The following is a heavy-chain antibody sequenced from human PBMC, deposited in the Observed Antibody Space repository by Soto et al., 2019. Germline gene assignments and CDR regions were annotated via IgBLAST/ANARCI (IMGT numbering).Heavy chain of an antibody. Sequence: QVQLVESGGGVVQPGRSLRLSCAASGFMFPNFGMHWVRQAPGKGLEWLALITYEGSNTHYADAVKGRFTISRDNGKNTVSLKMDNLRTEDAAIYYCAKARGANNWANYYGLDVWGQGTTVTVS. CDR1: GFMFPNFG. J-gene: IGHJ6*02. V-gene: IGHV3-30*18. CDR2: ITYEGSNT. D-gene: IGHD1-1*01. CDR3: AKARGANNWANYYGLDV.